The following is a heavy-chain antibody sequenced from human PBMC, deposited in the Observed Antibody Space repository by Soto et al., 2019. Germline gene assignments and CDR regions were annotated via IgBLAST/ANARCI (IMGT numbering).Heavy chain of an antibody. CDR1: GGTFSSYA. CDR2: IIPIFGTA. V-gene: IGHV1-69*06. J-gene: IGHJ6*02. Sequence: SVKVSCKASGGTFSSYAISWVRQAPGQGLEWMGGIIPIFGTANYAQKFQGRVTITADKSTSTAYMELSSLRSENTAVYYCARVYFGVVRMDVWGQGTTATVSS. CDR3: ARVYFGVVRMDV. D-gene: IGHD3-3*01.